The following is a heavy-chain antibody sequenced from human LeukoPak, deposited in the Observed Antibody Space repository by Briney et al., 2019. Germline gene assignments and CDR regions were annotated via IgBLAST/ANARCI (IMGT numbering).Heavy chain of an antibody. D-gene: IGHD6-13*01. CDR1: GYTFTSYG. Sequence: ASVKVSCKASGYTFTSYGISWVRQAPGQGLEWMGWINPNSGGTNYAQKFQGRVTMTRDTSISTAYMELSRLRSDDTAVYYCARVLSGGAAAGGDAFDIWGQGTMVTVSS. J-gene: IGHJ3*02. CDR3: ARVLSGGAAAGGDAFDI. V-gene: IGHV1-2*02. CDR2: INPNSGGT.